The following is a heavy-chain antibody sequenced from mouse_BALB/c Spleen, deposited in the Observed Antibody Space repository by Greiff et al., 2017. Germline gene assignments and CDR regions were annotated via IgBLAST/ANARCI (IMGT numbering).Heavy chain of an antibody. V-gene: IGHV1S29*02. J-gene: IGHJ3*01. CDR2: IYPYNGGT. D-gene: IGHD4-1*01. CDR3: ARGKTGTGFAY. Sequence: EVKLMESGPELVKPGASVKISCKASGYTFTDYNMHWVKQSHGKSLEWIGYIYPYNGGTGYNQKFKSKATLTVDNSSSTAYMELRSLTSEDSAVYYCARGKTGTGFAYWGQGTLVTVSA. CDR1: GYTFTDYN.